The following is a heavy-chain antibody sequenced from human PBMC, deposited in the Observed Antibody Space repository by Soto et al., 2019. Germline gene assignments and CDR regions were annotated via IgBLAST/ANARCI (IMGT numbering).Heavy chain of an antibody. CDR1: GYTFTSYA. J-gene: IGHJ4*02. Sequence: ASVQVSCKASGYTFTSYAMHWVRQAPGQRLEWMGWINAANGDTIYSQKFQGRVSITMDTSASTAYMELSSLRSEDTAVYYCARDLRGTGWYDYWGQGTLVTVSS. CDR3: ARDLRGTGWYDY. CDR2: INAANGDT. D-gene: IGHD6-19*01. V-gene: IGHV1-3*01.